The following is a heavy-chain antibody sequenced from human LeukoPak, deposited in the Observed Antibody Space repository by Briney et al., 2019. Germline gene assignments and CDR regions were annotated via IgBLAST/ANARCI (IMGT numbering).Heavy chain of an antibody. V-gene: IGHV5-51*01. Sequence: GESLKISCKGSGYIFTSSWIGWVRQMPGKGLEWMGIIYPPDSDTKYSPSFQGQVTISADKSISTAYLQWSSLKASDTAMYNCAIMDYDAFDIWGQGTMVTVSS. CDR1: GYIFTSSW. J-gene: IGHJ3*02. D-gene: IGHD2-8*01. CDR2: IYPPDSDT. CDR3: AIMDYDAFDI.